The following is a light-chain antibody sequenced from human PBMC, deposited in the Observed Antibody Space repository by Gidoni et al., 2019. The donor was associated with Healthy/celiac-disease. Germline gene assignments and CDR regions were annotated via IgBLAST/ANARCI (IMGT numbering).Light chain of an antibody. V-gene: IGLV2-14*01. CDR3: SSYTSSSSVV. J-gene: IGLJ2*01. CDR1: ISDVGGYHY. Sequence: QYAMPQPASVSASPGQSITISCTGPISDVGGYHYVSWYQQHPGKAPKHMIYDVSNRPSGVSSRFSGSKSGNTATLTGSGLQAEDEADYYCSSYTSSSSVVFGGGTKLTVL. CDR2: DVS.